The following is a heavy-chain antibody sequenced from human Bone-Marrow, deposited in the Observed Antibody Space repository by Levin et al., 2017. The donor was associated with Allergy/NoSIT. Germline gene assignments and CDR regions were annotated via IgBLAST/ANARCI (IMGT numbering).Heavy chain of an antibody. CDR1: GFTFSGSA. CDR3: TSTYYDFWSGYHPLDYYYGMDV. CDR2: IRSKANSYAT. D-gene: IGHD3-3*01. V-gene: IGHV3-73*01. J-gene: IGHJ6*02. Sequence: LSLTCAASGFTFSGSAMHWVRQASGKGLEWVGRIRSKANSYATAYAASVKGRFTISRDDSKNTAYLQMNSLKTEDTAVYYCTSTYYDFWSGYHPLDYYYGMDVWGQGTTVTVSS.